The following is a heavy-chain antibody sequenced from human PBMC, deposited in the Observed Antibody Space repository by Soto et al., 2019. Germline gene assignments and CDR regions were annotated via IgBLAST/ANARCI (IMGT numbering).Heavy chain of an antibody. V-gene: IGHV4-30-4*01. CDR1: GGSISSGDYY. Sequence: SETLSLTCSVSGGSISSGDYYWSWIRQPPGKGLEWIGYIYYSGSTYYNPSLKSRVTISVDTSKNQFSLKLSSVTAADTAVYYCARDRELYYYDSSGYHPGMDVWGQGTTVTVSS. CDR3: ARDRELYYYDSSGYHPGMDV. D-gene: IGHD3-22*01. CDR2: IYYSGST. J-gene: IGHJ6*02.